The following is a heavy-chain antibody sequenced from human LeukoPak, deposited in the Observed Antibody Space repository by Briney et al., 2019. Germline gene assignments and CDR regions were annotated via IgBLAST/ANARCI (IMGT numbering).Heavy chain of an antibody. Sequence: GGSLRLSCAASGFTFSNYAMSWVRQAPGKGLEWVSAIHYSGGSTYYADSVKGRFTISREDVKNSLYLQMNSLRAGDTAVYYCARRNWNFSWYFDLWGRGTLVTVSS. J-gene: IGHJ2*01. CDR2: IHYSGGST. V-gene: IGHV3-23*01. D-gene: IGHD1-1*01. CDR3: ARRNWNFSWYFDL. CDR1: GFTFSNYA.